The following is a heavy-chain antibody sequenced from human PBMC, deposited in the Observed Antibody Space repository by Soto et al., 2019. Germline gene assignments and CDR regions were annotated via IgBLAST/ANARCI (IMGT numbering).Heavy chain of an antibody. CDR1: GFTFSSYA. CDR2: ISGSGGST. CDR3: AKGYCSSTSCYYYYYMDV. D-gene: IGHD2-2*01. V-gene: IGHV3-23*01. Sequence: ESGGGLVQPGGSLRLSCAASGFTFSSYAMSWVRQAPGKGLEWVSAISGSGGSTYYADSVKGRFTISRDNSKNTLYLQMNSLRAEDTAVYYCAKGYCSSTSCYYYYYMDVWGKGTTVTVSS. J-gene: IGHJ6*03.